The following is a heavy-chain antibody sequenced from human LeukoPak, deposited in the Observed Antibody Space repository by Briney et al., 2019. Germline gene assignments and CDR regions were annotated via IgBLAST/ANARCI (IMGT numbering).Heavy chain of an antibody. Sequence: SETLSLTCAVYGGSFSGYYWSWIRQPPGKGLEWIGEINRSGSTNYNPSLKSRVTISVDTSKNQFSLRLSSVTAADTAVYYCARRVAVAGSDAFDIWGQGTMVTVSS. CDR3: ARRVAVAGSDAFDI. V-gene: IGHV4-34*01. D-gene: IGHD6-19*01. J-gene: IGHJ3*02. CDR1: GGSFSGYY. CDR2: INRSGST.